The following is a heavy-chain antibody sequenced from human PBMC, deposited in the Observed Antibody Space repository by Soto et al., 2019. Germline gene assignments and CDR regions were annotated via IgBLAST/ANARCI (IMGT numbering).Heavy chain of an antibody. D-gene: IGHD6-13*01. V-gene: IGHV1-8*01. CDR2: MNPNSGNT. J-gene: IGHJ6*03. CDR1: GYAFTSHD. Sequence: GASVKVSCKASGYAFTSHDITCVRQATGQGLEWMGWMNPNSGNTGYAQKFQGRVTMTRNTSISTAYMELSSLRSEDTAVYYCARGTYSSSTNYYYYYYMDVWGKGTTVTVSS. CDR3: ARGTYSSSTNYYYYYYMDV.